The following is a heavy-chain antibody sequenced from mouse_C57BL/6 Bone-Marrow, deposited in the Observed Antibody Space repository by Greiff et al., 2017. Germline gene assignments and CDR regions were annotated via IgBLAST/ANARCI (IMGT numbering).Heavy chain of an antibody. V-gene: IGHV5-12*01. J-gene: IGHJ4*01. CDR3: ARQLRLLYYCAMDY. D-gene: IGHD3-2*02. Sequence: EVKVVESGGGLVQPGGSLKLSCAASGFTFSDYYMYWVRQTPEKRLEWVAYISNGGGSTYYPDTVKGRFTISRDNAKNTLYLQMSRRKSENTAMYYCARQLRLLYYCAMDYWGQGTSVTVSS. CDR1: GFTFSDYY. CDR2: ISNGGGST.